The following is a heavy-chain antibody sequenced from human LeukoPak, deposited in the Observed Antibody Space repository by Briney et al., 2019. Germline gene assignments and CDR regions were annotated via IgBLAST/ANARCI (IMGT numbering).Heavy chain of an antibody. V-gene: IGHV3-53*01. J-gene: IGHJ4*02. Sequence: GGSLRLSCAASGFTVSTDHMSWVRQAPGKGLEWVAVSYSSGSRHYAESVKGRFTNSRDNPKNTLDLQMNSLRAEDTALYYGAGVWALSFDHWGQGTLVTVSS. CDR3: AGVWALSFDH. CDR1: GFTVSTDH. D-gene: IGHD1-26*01. CDR2: SYSSGSR.